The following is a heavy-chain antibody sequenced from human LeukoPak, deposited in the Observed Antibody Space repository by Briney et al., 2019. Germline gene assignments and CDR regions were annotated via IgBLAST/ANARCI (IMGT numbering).Heavy chain of an antibody. D-gene: IGHD3-10*01. V-gene: IGHV3-30*03. J-gene: IGHJ4*02. Sequence: RSLRLSCAASGFTFSSYGMHWVRQAPGKGLEWVAVMSYDGSNKYYADSVKGRFTISRDNSKNTLYLQMNSLRAEDTAVYYCARDEQHGELSYWGQGTLVTVSS. CDR1: GFTFSSYG. CDR2: MSYDGSNK. CDR3: ARDEQHGELSY.